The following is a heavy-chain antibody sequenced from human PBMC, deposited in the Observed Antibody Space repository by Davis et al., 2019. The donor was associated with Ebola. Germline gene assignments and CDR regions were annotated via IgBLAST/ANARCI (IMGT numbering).Heavy chain of an antibody. J-gene: IGHJ4*02. CDR3: ARGYSSSTFDY. D-gene: IGHD6-6*01. Sequence: GESLKISCAASGFTFSSYSMNWVRQAPGKGLEWVSSISSSSSYIYYSDSVKGRFTISRDNAKNSLYLEMSSLRDDDTAVYYCARGYSSSTFDYWGQGTLVTVSS. V-gene: IGHV3-21*01. CDR1: GFTFSSYS. CDR2: ISSSSSYI.